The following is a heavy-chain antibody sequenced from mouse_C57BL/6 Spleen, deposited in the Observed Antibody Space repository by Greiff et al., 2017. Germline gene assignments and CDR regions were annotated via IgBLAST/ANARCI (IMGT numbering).Heavy chain of an antibody. CDR1: GYTFTDYE. D-gene: IGHD2-3*01. CDR3: TGWLLPYFDV. CDR2: IDPETGGT. Sequence: QVQLQQSGAELVRPGASVTLSCKASGYTFTDYEMHWVKQTPVHGLEWIGAIDPETGGTAYTQKFKGKAILTADKSSSTAYMELRSLTSEDSAVYYCTGWLLPYFDVWGTGTTVTVSS. J-gene: IGHJ1*03. V-gene: IGHV1-15*01.